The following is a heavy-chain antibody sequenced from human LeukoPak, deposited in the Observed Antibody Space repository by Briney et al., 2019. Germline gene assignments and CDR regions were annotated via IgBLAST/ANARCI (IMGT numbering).Heavy chain of an antibody. D-gene: IGHD3-10*01. CDR1: GFTFNRYG. V-gene: IGHV3-30*18. CDR2: ISYDGSNK. CDR3: AKITSRLWFGAADY. J-gene: IGHJ4*02. Sequence: GGSLRLSCVGSGFTFNRYGIHWVRQAPGKGLGWVAVISYDGSNKYYADSVKGRFTISRDNSKNTLYLQMNTLRTEDTASYYCAKITSRLWFGAADYWGQGTLVTVSS.